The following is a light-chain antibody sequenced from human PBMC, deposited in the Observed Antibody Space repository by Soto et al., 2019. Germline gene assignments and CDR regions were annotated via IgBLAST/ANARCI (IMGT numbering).Light chain of an antibody. J-gene: IGKJ4*01. CDR1: QVISSW. V-gene: IGKV1-12*01. CDR3: QQASTFPFT. CDR2: AAS. Sequence: DIVMTQSPSSLAASVGDRVTITCRASQVISSWLVWYQQKPGHAPKLLIYAASNLQSGVPSRFSGSASGTEFTLTISCLQPEDFATYYCQQASTFPFTFGGGTEVQIK.